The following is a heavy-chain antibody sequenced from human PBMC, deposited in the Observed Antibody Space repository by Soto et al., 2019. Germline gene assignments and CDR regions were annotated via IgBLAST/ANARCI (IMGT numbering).Heavy chain of an antibody. J-gene: IGHJ4*02. CDR2: IYYSGST. D-gene: IGHD5-12*01. V-gene: IGHV4-39*01. Sequence: QLQLQESGPGLVKPSETLSLTCTVSGGSISSSSYYWAWIRQPPGKGLGWFGNIYYSGSTYYNPSLRSRVTISVDTSKDQVSLRLHSVTAADTAVYHCARLPRGYSGFGGGYYFVSWGQGLLVTVSS. CDR3: ARLPRGYSGFGGGYYFVS. CDR1: GGSISSSSYY.